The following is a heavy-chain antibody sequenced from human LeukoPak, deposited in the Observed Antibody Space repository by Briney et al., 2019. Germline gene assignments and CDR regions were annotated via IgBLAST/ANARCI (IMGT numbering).Heavy chain of an antibody. D-gene: IGHD4-23*01. J-gene: IGHJ3*02. Sequence: WGTLCLTGAASGFTFSSNSWNWVGQGQGKGREWGLSISSGGSNIYYADSVKGRFTISRDNAQNSLYLQMNSLRAEDTAVYYCARSHMHDYGGNTDAFDIWGQGTMVTVSS. CDR1: GFTFSSNS. V-gene: IGHV3-21*01. CDR2: ISSGGSNI. CDR3: ARSHMHDYGGNTDAFDI.